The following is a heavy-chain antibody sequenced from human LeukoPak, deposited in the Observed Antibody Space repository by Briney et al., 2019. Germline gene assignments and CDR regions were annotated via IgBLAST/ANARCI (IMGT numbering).Heavy chain of an antibody. V-gene: IGHV3-30*18. CDR2: ISYDGSNK. CDR1: GFTFSSYR. CDR3: AKDRGPTGTYYFDY. D-gene: IGHD1-1*01. J-gene: IGHJ4*02. Sequence: GGSLRLSCAASGFTFSSYRMHWVRQAPGKGLEWVAVISYDGSNKYYADSVKGRFTISRDNSKNTLYLQMNSLRAEDTAVYYCAKDRGPTGTYYFDYWGQGTLVTVSS.